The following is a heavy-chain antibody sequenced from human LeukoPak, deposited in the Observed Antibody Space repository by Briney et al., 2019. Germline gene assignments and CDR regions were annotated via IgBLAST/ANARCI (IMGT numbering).Heavy chain of an antibody. CDR3: ARGTGTGWRFDF. CDR2: ISFSGSYI. J-gene: IGHJ4*02. V-gene: IGHV3-21*01. D-gene: IGHD3/OR15-3a*01. CDR1: GFTFTTYG. Sequence: GGSLRLSCAASGFTFTTYGFNWVRQAPGKGLEWVSSISFSGSYIYYADSVKGRFTISRDNAKNSVYLQMNSLRDDDTAVYYCARGTGTGWRFDFWGQGTLVTASS.